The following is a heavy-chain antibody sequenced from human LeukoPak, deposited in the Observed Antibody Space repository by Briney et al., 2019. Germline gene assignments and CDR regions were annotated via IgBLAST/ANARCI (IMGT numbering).Heavy chain of an antibody. CDR3: VRDQFFSFDY. D-gene: IGHD3-3*01. J-gene: IGHJ4*02. CDR1: GFTFSSYG. V-gene: IGHV3-30*03. Sequence: GRSLRLSCAASGFTFSSYGMHWVRQAPGKGLGWVAVISYDGSNKYYADSVKGRFTISRDNSKNTLYLQMNSLRAEDTAVYYCVRDQFFSFDYWGQGTLVTVSS. CDR2: ISYDGSNK.